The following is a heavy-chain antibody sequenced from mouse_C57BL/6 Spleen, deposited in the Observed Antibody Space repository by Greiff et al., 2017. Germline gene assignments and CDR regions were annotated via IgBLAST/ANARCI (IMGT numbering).Heavy chain of an antibody. CDR2: ISYSGST. Sequence: EVKLMESGPGMVKPSPSLSLTCTVTGYSITSGYDWHWIRHFPGNKLEWMGYISYSGSTNYNPSLKSRISITHETSKNHFILKLSSVTTEDTATYCGARGGNYGAWFAYWGQGTLVTVSA. CDR3: ARGGNYGAWFAY. V-gene: IGHV3-1*01. J-gene: IGHJ3*01. CDR1: GYSITSGYD. D-gene: IGHD2-1*01.